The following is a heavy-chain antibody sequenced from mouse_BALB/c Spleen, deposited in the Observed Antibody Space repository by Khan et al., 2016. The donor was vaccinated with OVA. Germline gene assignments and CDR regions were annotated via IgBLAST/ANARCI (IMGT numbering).Heavy chain of an antibody. D-gene: IGHD2-1*01. J-gene: IGHJ3*01. CDR2: IFPGTGTT. V-gene: IGHV1S132*01. CDR3: ARGYFGNYEVAY. CDR1: GYTFTNYW. Sequence: QVQLQQSGAELVKPGASVQLSCKTSGYTFTNYWIQWVKQRPGQGLGWIGQIFPGTGTTYSNENFKAKATLTVDTSSSTAYMQLSSVTSEDSAVYFCARGYFGNYEVAYWGQGTLVTVSA.